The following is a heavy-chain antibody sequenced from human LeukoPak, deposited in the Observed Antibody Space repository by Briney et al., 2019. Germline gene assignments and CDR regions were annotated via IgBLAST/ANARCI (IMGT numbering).Heavy chain of an antibody. Sequence: SETLSLTCTVSGYSISSGYYWGWIRQPAGKGLEWIGRIYTSGSTNYNPSLKSRVTMSVDTSKNQFSLKLSSVTAADTAVYYCARFEPYYYYMDVWGKGTTVTASS. CDR1: GYSISSGYY. CDR2: IYTSGST. J-gene: IGHJ6*03. D-gene: IGHD1-14*01. V-gene: IGHV4-4*07. CDR3: ARFEPYYYYMDV.